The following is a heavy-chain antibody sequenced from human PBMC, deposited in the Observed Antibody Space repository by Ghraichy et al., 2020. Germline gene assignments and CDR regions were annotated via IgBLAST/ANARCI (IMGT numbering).Heavy chain of an antibody. V-gene: IGHV4-34*01. CDR1: GGSFSGYY. D-gene: IGHD3-3*01. J-gene: IGHJ6*03. CDR3: ARQSGTSYDFWSGYYWDDYYYMDV. Sequence: TLSLTCAVYGGSFSGYYWSWIRQPPGKGLEWIGEINHSGSTNYNPSLKSRVTISVDTSKNQFSLKLSSVTAADTAMYYCARQSGTSYDFWSGYYWDDYYYMDVWGKGTTVTVSS. CDR2: INHSGST.